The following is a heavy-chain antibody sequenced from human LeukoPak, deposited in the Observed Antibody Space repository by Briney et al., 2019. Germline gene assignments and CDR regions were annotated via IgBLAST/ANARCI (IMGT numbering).Heavy chain of an antibody. J-gene: IGHJ4*02. CDR2: INHSGST. D-gene: IGHD6-13*01. Sequence: PSETLSLTCAVYGGSFSGYYWSWIRQPPGKGLEWIGEINHSGSTNYNPSLKSRVTISVDTSKNQFSLKLSSVTAADTAVYYCARLPQKYSSSWYRHFDYWGQGTLVTVSS. CDR1: GGSFSGYY. V-gene: IGHV4-34*01. CDR3: ARLPQKYSSSWYRHFDY.